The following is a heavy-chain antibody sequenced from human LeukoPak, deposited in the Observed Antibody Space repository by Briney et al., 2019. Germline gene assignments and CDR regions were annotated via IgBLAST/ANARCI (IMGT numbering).Heavy chain of an antibody. V-gene: IGHV3-74*01. CDR1: GFTFSNAW. CDR3: ARDLAVAGTNAAAGY. J-gene: IGHJ4*02. D-gene: IGHD6-19*01. CDR2: INSEGRST. Sequence: GGSLRLSCAASGFTFSNAWMYWVRQAPGKGLVWVSRINSEGRSTSYADSVKGRFTVSRDNAKNTLYLQMNSLRVEDTAVYYCARDLAVAGTNAAAGYWGQGTLVTVSS.